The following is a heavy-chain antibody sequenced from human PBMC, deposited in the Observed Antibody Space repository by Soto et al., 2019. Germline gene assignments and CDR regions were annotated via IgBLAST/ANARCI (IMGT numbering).Heavy chain of an antibody. D-gene: IGHD7-27*01. CDR1: GHTFTRDG. CDR3: ARQSANAFWGFDY. CDR2: IDPSDSYI. V-gene: IGHV5-10-1*01. Sequence: GQSLKISCNVSGHTFTRDGITWVRQKPGKGLEWMGRIDPSDSYINYSPSYQGHVTISTDKSISTAYLQWNTLKASDTDIYYCARQSANAFWGFDYRGQGTLVTVSS. J-gene: IGHJ4*02.